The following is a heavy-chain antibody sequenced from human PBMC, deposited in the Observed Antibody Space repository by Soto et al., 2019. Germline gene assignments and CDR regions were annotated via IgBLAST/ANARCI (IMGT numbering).Heavy chain of an antibody. V-gene: IGHV3-48*02. CDR2: ISSSSSTI. J-gene: IGHJ4*02. D-gene: IGHD3-22*01. Sequence: EVQLVESGGGLVQPGGSLRLSCASSGFTFSSYSMNWVRQAPGKGLEWVSYISSSSSTIYYADSVKGRFTISRDNAKNSLYLQMNSLRDEDTAVYYCASPYYYDSSPWYWGQGTLVTVSS. CDR3: ASPYYYDSSPWY. CDR1: GFTFSSYS.